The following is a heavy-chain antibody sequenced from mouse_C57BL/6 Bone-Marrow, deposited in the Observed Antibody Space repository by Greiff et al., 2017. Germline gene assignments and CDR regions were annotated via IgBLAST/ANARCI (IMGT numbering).Heavy chain of an antibody. CDR1: GYTFTSYW. J-gene: IGHJ3*01. CDR3: ARWIYYGYGWFAY. Sequence: QVQLQQPGAELVKPGASVKLSCKASGYTFTSYWMHWVKQRPGQGLEWIGMIHPNSGSTNYNEKFKSQATLTVDKSSSTAYMQLSSLTSEDSAVYYSARWIYYGYGWFAYWGQGTLVTVSA. D-gene: IGHD2-2*01. CDR2: IHPNSGST. V-gene: IGHV1-64*01.